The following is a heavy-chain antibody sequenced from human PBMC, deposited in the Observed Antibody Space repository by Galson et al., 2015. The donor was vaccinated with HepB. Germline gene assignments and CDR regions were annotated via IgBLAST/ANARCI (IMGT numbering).Heavy chain of an antibody. D-gene: IGHD3-10*01. V-gene: IGHV4-39*01. J-gene: IGHJ6*02. CDR3: ARLSVGYYGSGDYYGLDV. Sequence: YYNPSLKSRVTISVDTSKNQFSLKLSSVTAADTAVYYCARLSVGYYGSGDYYGLDVWGQGTTVTVS.